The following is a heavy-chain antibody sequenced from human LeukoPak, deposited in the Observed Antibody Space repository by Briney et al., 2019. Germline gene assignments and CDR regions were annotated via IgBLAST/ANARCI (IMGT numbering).Heavy chain of an antibody. CDR2: INHSGST. V-gene: IGHV4-34*01. CDR1: GGSFSGYY. J-gene: IGHJ5*02. Sequence: PSETLSLTCAVYGGSFSGYYWSWIRQPPGKGLEWIGEINHSGSTNYNPSLKIRVTISVDTSKNQFSLKLSSVTAADTAVYYCARAPGVRGSYRFSWFDPWGQGTLVTVSS. CDR3: ARAPGVRGSYRFSWFDP. D-gene: IGHD3-16*02.